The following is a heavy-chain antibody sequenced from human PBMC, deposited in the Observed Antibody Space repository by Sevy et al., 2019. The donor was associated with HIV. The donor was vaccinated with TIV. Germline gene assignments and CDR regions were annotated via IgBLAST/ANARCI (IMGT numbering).Heavy chain of an antibody. D-gene: IGHD1-26*01. CDR2: IYYNGHI. J-gene: IGHJ5*01. V-gene: IGHV4-59*08. Sequence: SETLSPTCTVSGGSITSLYWNWIRQPPGKGLEWIANIYYNGHINYNPSLKSRVTLSLDTSKNQFSLRLSSVTAADTAMYYCAGENAWGRGYSRGQGTLVTVSS. CDR3: AGENAWGRGYS. CDR1: GGSITSLY.